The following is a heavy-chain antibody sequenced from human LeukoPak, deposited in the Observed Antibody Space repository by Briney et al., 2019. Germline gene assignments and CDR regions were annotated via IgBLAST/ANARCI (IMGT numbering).Heavy chain of an antibody. CDR2: ISDRGGIT. CDR3: AKKRSAMVRGGESFDF. D-gene: IGHD3-10*01. CDR1: GFTFSNWN. Sequence: PRGTLRLSCAASGFTFSNWNMNWFRQAPGKGLEWVSTISDRGGITHYADSVKGRFTISRDNSKNTLHLQMSSLRAEDTAVYYCAKKRSAMVRGGESFDFWGQGTMVTVSS. J-gene: IGHJ3*01. V-gene: IGHV3-23*01.